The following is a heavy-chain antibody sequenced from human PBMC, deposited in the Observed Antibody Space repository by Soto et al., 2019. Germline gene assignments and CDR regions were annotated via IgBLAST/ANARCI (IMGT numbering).Heavy chain of an antibody. D-gene: IGHD4-17*01. Sequence: SETLSLTCAVSGASVSSDLYYWTWIRQPPGKGLEWIGYIFYNGATNHNPSLKSRVTMSLETSKNQFSLKLRSVTAADTAVSYRGAQDYGAKGYYFQNWGQGLLLTV. J-gene: IGHJ4*02. V-gene: IGHV4-61*01. CDR1: GASVSSDLYY. CDR2: IFYNGAT. CDR3: GAQDYGAKGYYFQN.